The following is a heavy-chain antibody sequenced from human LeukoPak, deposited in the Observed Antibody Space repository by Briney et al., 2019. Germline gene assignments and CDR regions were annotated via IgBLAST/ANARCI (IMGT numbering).Heavy chain of an antibody. V-gene: IGHV3-7*01. D-gene: IGHD3-22*01. CDR1: GFTFSSYW. J-gene: IGHJ4*02. CDR3: ARDWFITNHGFDY. CDR2: IKQDGSEK. Sequence: PGGSLRLSCAASGFTFSSYWMSWVRQAPGKGLEWVANIKQDGSEKYYVDSVKGRFTISRDNAKNSLYLQMNSLRAEDTAVYYCARDWFITNHGFDYWGQGTLVTVSS.